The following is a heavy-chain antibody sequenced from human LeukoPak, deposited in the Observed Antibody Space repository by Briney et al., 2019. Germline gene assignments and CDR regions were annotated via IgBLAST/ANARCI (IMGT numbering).Heavy chain of an antibody. Sequence: GGSLRLSCAASGFTFSSYWMSWVRQAPGKGLEWVANMKQDGSEKYYVDSVKGRFTISRDNAKNSLCLQMNSLRAEDTAVYYCARVRVRGIITYHFDYWGQGTLVTVSS. CDR1: GFTFSSYW. CDR2: MKQDGSEK. CDR3: ARVRVRGIITYHFDY. D-gene: IGHD3-10*01. V-gene: IGHV3-7*01. J-gene: IGHJ4*02.